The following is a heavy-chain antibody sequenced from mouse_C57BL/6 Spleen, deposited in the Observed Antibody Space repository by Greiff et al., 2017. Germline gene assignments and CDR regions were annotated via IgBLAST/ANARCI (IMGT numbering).Heavy chain of an antibody. CDR2: IYPGSGST. CDR3: ARRQPMNAMDY. J-gene: IGHJ4*01. Sequence: QVQLQQSGAELVKPGASVKMSCKASGYTFTSYWITWVKQRPGQGLEWIGDIYPGSGSTNYNEKFKSKATLTVDTSSSTAYMQLSSLTSEDSAVYYCARRQPMNAMDYWGQGTSVTVSS. CDR1: GYTFTSYW. D-gene: IGHD3-2*01. V-gene: IGHV1-55*01.